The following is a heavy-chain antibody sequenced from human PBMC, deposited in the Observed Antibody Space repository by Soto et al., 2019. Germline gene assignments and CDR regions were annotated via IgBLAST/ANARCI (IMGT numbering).Heavy chain of an antibody. CDR1: GYTFTSYD. V-gene: IGHV1-8*01. CDR2: MNPNSGNT. J-gene: IGHJ4*02. Sequence: QVQLVQSGAEVKKPGASVKVSCKASGYTFTSYDINWVRQATGQGLEWMGWMNPNSGNTGYAQKFQGRVTMTTNTSISTAYMELSSLRSEDTAVYYCARVREMATITDYWGQGTLVTVSS. CDR3: ARVREMATITDY. D-gene: IGHD4-4*01.